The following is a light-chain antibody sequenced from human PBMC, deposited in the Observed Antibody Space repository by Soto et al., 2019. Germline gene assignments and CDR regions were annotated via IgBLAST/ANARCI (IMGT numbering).Light chain of an antibody. Sequence: DIVMTQSPDSLAVSLGERATINCKSSQSVLYSSNNKNYLSWYQQKPGQPPKLLVYWASTRESGVPDRFSGSGYGTDFTLTISSLQAEDAAIYYCQQCFSTPFTFGPGTKLEIK. CDR1: QSVLYSSNNKNY. CDR2: WAS. J-gene: IGKJ3*01. CDR3: QQCFSTPFT. V-gene: IGKV4-1*01.